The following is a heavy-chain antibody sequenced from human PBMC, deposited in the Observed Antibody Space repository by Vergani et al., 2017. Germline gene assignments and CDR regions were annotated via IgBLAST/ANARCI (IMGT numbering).Heavy chain of an antibody. Sequence: EVQLVESGGGLVQPGRSLRLSCAASGFTFDDYAMHWVRPAPGKGLEWVSAISGSSGSTIYYADSVKGRFTISRDNAKNSLYLQMNSLRAEDTAVYYCARDGPTGPEHYFDYWGQGTLVTVSS. CDR2: ISGSSGSTI. V-gene: IGHV3-9*01. D-gene: IGHD1-14*01. CDR3: ARDGPTGPEHYFDY. J-gene: IGHJ4*02. CDR1: GFTFDDYA.